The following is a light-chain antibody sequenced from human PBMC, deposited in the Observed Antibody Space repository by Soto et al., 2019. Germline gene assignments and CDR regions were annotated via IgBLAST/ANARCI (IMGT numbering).Light chain of an antibody. Sequence: QSALTQPPSASGSPGQSVTISCTGTSSDVGGYNYVSWYQQHPDKAPKLMIYEVSKRPSGVPDRFSGSKSGNTASLTVSGLQAEDEADYYCSSYAGSPSVFGGWTKLTVL. CDR1: SSDVGGYNY. CDR3: SSYAGSPSV. CDR2: EVS. J-gene: IGLJ2*01. V-gene: IGLV2-8*01.